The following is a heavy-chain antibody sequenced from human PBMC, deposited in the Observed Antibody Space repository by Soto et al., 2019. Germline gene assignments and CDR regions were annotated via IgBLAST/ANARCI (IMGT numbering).Heavy chain of an antibody. CDR1: GGSISSGGYS. J-gene: IGHJ6*02. CDR2: IYHSGST. V-gene: IGHV4-30-2*01. D-gene: IGHD6-25*01. CDR3: STARGGFPGSHGMDV. Sequence: QLQLQESGSGLVKPSQTLSLTCAVSGGSISSGGYSWSWIRQPPGKGLEWIGYIYHSGSTYYYPSLKRLVNLSVDTYEKQFSLKLSAVSASVRAVYWRSTARGGFPGSHGMDVWGQGTAVTVSS.